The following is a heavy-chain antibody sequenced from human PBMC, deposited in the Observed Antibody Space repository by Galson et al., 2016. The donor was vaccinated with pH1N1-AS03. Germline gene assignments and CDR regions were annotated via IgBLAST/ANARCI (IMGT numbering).Heavy chain of an antibody. J-gene: IGHJ4*02. CDR2: ISGDGYST. CDR3: ARGPVSYSNYWFPPPDY. CDR1: GFTFSSYA. D-gene: IGHD6-13*01. V-gene: IGHV3-64*01. Sequence: SLRLSCAVGGFTFSSYAMFWVRQAPGKGLEYVSAISGDGYSTYYANSVKGRFTISRDNSKSTLFLQMGSLRPEDRAVYYCARGPVSYSNYWFPPPDYWGQGTLVTVSS.